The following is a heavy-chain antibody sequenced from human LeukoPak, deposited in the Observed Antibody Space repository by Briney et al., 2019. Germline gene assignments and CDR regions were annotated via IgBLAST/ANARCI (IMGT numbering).Heavy chain of an antibody. V-gene: IGHV3-74*03. CDR3: IRETHVGLHLEY. Sequence: GGSLRLSCTASGFTFTTYWMHWVRQAPGKGLVWVARINTDGRVTTYAESVKGRFTVSRDNAENTLYLEMNNLRPEDTAVYYCIRETHVGLHLEYGGQGTLATVTS. J-gene: IGHJ4*02. CDR2: INTDGRVT. D-gene: IGHD3-10*02. CDR1: GFTFTTYW.